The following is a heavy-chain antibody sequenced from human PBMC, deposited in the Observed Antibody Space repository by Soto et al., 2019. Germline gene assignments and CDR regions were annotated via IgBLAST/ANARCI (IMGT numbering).Heavy chain of an antibody. CDR3: AREYSYGIH. CDR2: IIPILGIA. CDR1: GGTFSSYT. V-gene: IGHV1-69*08. D-gene: IGHD5-18*01. J-gene: IGHJ4*02. Sequence: QVQLVQSGAEVKKPGSSVKVSCKASGGTFSSYTISWVRQAPGQGLEWMGRIIPILGIANYAQKFQGRVPXXADKSTSTAYMELSSLRSEDTAVYYCAREYSYGIHWGQGTLVTVSS.